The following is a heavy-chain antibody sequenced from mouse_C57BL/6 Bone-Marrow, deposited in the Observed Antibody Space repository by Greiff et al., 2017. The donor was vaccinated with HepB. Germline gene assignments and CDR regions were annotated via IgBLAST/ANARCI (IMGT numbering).Heavy chain of an antibody. V-gene: IGHV5-6*01. D-gene: IGHD1-1*01. CDR2: ISSGGSYT. J-gene: IGHJ4*01. CDR1: GFTFSSYG. CDR3: ARLLRYGYAMDY. Sequence: EVNLVESGGDLVKPGGSLKLSCAASGFTFSSYGMSWVRQTPDKRLEWVATISSGGSYTYYPDSVKGRFTISRDNAKNTLYLQMSSLKSEDTAMYYCARLLRYGYAMDYWGQGTSVTVSS.